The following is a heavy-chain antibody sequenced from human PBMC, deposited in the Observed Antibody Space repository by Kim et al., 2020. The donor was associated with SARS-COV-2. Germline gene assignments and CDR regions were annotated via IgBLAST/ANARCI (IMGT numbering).Heavy chain of an antibody. CDR2: IYYSGST. CDR1: GGSISSYY. J-gene: IGHJ4*02. Sequence: SETLSLTCTVSGGSISSYYWSWIRQPPGKGLEWIGYIYYSGSTNYNPSLKSRVTISVDTSKNQFSLKLSSVTAADTAVYYCARDFNSSGWHGYWGQGTLV. V-gene: IGHV4-59*13. CDR3: ARDFNSSGWHGY. D-gene: IGHD6-19*01.